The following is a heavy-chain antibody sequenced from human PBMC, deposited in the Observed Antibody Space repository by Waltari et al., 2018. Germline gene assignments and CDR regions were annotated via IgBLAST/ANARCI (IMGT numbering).Heavy chain of an antibody. CDR1: GFTFDDYG. Sequence: EVQLVASGGGEIRPGGSLRLSCAASGFTFDDYGMGCVRQAPGKGLEWVSLINWSGSGTDYADSVKGRFTISRDNAKKSLYLQMNSLGAEDTALYHCARGLGSSRPVQFDYWGQGTLVTVSS. J-gene: IGHJ4*02. V-gene: IGHV3-20*01. D-gene: IGHD6-13*01. CDR2: INWSGSGT. CDR3: ARGLGSSRPVQFDY.